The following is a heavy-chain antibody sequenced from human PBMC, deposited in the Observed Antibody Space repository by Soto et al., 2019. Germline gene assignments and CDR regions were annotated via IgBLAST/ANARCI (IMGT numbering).Heavy chain of an antibody. D-gene: IGHD4-17*01. V-gene: IGHV2-5*01. CDR1: GFSLSTNGEG. CDR3: VHSHIIVTTSVHNWFDP. J-gene: IGHJ5*02. Sequence: SGPTLVNPTQTLTLTCSFSGFSLSTNGEGMGWIRQPPGKALEWLALIYWNDDKRYSPSLQSRLTITKDTSKKQVVLTVTNMVPVDTATYYCVHSHIIVTTSVHNWFDPWCQGTLVTVSS. CDR2: IYWNDDK.